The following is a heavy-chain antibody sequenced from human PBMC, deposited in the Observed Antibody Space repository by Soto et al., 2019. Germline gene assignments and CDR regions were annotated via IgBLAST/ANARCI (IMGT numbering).Heavy chain of an antibody. J-gene: IGHJ4*02. V-gene: IGHV4-39*01. CDR1: GGSISSSSYY. Sequence: QLQLQESGPGLVKPSETLSLTCTVSGGSISSSSYYWGWIRQPPGKGLEWIGSIYYSGSTYYNPSLKSRVTISVDTSKTQFSLKLSSVTAADTAVYYCARHADVYYYDSSGYYVFDYWGQGTLVTVSS. D-gene: IGHD3-22*01. CDR2: IYYSGST. CDR3: ARHADVYYYDSSGYYVFDY.